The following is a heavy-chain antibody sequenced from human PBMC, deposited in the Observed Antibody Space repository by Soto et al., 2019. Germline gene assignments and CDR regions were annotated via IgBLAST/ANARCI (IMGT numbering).Heavy chain of an antibody. V-gene: IGHV3-48*03. J-gene: IGHJ6*02. Sequence: EVQLVESGGGLAQPGGSLRLSCAASGFTFSSYEMNWVRQAPGKGLEWVSYISSSGSTIYYADSVKGRFTISRDNAKNSLYLQMNSLRAEDTAVYYCAREGRIRMADYYYYGMDVWGQGTTVTVSS. CDR1: GFTFSSYE. CDR3: AREGRIRMADYYYYGMDV. D-gene: IGHD2-8*01. CDR2: ISSSGSTI.